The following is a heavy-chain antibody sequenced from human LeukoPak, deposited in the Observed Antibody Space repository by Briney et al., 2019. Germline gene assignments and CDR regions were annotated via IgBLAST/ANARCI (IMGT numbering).Heavy chain of an antibody. J-gene: IGHJ6*03. CDR1: GFTFSDYY. V-gene: IGHV3-11*04. CDR2: ISSSSSTI. CDR3: ARDLAVFGGGPADYYYYYYYMDV. Sequence: GGSLRLSCAASGFTFSDYYMNWIRQAPGKGLEWVSYISSSSSTIYYADSVKGRFTISRDNAKNSLYLQMNSLRAEDTAVYYCARDLAVFGGGPADYYYYYYYMDVWGKGTTVTVSS. D-gene: IGHD3-16*01.